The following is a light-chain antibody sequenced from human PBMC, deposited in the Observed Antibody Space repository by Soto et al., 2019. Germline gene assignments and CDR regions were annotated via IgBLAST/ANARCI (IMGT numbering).Light chain of an antibody. CDR1: QTISRY. CDR3: QQSYSSPRT. CDR2: VAP. Sequence: DIQMSQSPSSLSASVRDRVTITCRASQTISRYLNWYQQKPGKAPKLLLSVAPGFQSAAPSNFSGSGSGTDFSLSISSLQPEDFATYYCQQSYSSPRTFGQGTRVEIK. V-gene: IGKV1-39*01. J-gene: IGKJ1*01.